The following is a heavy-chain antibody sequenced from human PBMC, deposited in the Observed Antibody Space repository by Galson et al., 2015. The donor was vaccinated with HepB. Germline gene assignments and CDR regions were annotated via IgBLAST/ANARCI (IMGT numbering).Heavy chain of an antibody. Sequence: SLRLSCAASGFTFGDYAMSWVRQAPGRGLEWVGFIRSKAYGGTTEYAASVKGRFTISRDDSKSIAYLQMNSLKTEDTAVYYCTRDPLLYDSSGYWAYSPFDYWGQGTLVTVSS. D-gene: IGHD3-22*01. J-gene: IGHJ4*02. V-gene: IGHV3-49*04. CDR2: IRSKAYGGTT. CDR3: TRDPLLYDSSGYWAYSPFDY. CDR1: GFTFGDYA.